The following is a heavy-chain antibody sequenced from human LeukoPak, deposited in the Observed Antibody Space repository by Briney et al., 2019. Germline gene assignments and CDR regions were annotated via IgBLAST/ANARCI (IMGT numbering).Heavy chain of an antibody. CDR1: GYTFTRYQ. Sequence: ASVKVSCKASGYTFTRYQIHWVRQAPGQGPEWMGIIYPSGGSTNYAQKFQGRVTMTRDMSTSTVYMELSSLRSEDTAVYYCAKVRDSGHWGQGTLVTVSS. CDR3: AKVRDSGH. V-gene: IGHV1-46*01. CDR2: IYPSGGST. D-gene: IGHD5-24*01. J-gene: IGHJ4*02.